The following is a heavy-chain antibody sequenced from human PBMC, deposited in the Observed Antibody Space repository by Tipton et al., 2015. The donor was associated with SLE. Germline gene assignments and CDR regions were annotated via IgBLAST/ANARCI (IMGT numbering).Heavy chain of an antibody. CDR3: AREGVDYYYYMDV. CDR2: ISSSSSYI. J-gene: IGHJ6*03. V-gene: IGHV3-21*01. Sequence: SLRLSCAASGFTFSSYSMIWVRQAPGKGLEWVSSISSSSSYIYYADSVKGRFTISRDNAKNSLYLQMNSLRAEDTAVYYCAREGVDYYYYMDVWGKGTTVTVSS. D-gene: IGHD2-15*01. CDR1: GFTFSSYS.